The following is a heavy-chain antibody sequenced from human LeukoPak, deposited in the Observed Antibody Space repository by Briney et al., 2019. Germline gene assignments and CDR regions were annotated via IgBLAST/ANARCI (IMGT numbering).Heavy chain of an antibody. Sequence: ASVKVSCKVSGYTLTELSMHWVRQAPGKGLEWMGGFDPEDGETIYAQKFQGRVTITADESTSTAYMELSSLRSEDTAVYYCARGGCSSTSCPFDYWGQGTLVTVSS. CDR1: GYTLTELS. D-gene: IGHD2-2*01. J-gene: IGHJ4*02. V-gene: IGHV1-24*01. CDR3: ARGGCSSTSCPFDY. CDR2: FDPEDGET.